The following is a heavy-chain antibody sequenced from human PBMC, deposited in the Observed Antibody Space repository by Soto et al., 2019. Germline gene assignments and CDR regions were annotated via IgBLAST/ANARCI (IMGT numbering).Heavy chain of an antibody. CDR3: ASGVNYDFWSGPYFDY. D-gene: IGHD3-3*01. V-gene: IGHV4-34*01. J-gene: IGHJ4*02. CDR1: GGSFSGYY. Sequence: TLSLTCAGYGGSFSGYYWSWIRQPPGKGLEWIGEINHSGSTNYNPSLKSRVTISVDTSKNQFSLKLSSVTAADTAVYYCASGVNYDFWSGPYFDYWGQGTLVTVSS. CDR2: INHSGST.